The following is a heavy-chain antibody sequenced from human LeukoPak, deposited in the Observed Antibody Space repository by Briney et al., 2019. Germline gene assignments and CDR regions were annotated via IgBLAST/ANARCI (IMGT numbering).Heavy chain of an antibody. V-gene: IGHV4-4*07. CDR3: ARDEYSGSYYGYYYYMDV. CDR2: IYTSGST. J-gene: IGHJ6*03. Sequence: SETLSLTCTVSGGSISSYYWSWIRQPAGKGLEWIGRIYTSGSTNYNPSLKSRVTMSVDTPKNQFSLKLSSVTAADTAVYYCARDEYSGSYYGYYYYMDVWGKGTTVTVSS. D-gene: IGHD1-26*01. CDR1: GGSISSYY.